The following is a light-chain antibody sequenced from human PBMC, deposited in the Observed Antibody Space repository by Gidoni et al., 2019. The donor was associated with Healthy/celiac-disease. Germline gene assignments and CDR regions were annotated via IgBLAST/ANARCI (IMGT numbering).Light chain of an antibody. CDR1: QSISSY. V-gene: IGKV1-39*01. CDR2: AAS. Sequence: IQMTQSPSSLSASVGDRVTITCRASQSISSYLNWHQQKPGKAPKLLIYAASSLQSGVPSRFRGSGSGTDFTLTNSSLQPEDFATYYCQQSYRTPRSFGQGTKLEIK. J-gene: IGKJ2*04. CDR3: QQSYRTPRS.